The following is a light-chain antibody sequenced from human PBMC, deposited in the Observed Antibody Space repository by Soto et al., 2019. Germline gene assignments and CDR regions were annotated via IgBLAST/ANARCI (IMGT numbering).Light chain of an antibody. V-gene: IGKV1-39*01. Sequence: DIQMTQSPSSLSASVGDRVTITCLASQSISPYLNWYQEKPGRAPNLLIYSASILESGVPSRFSGSGSGTDFTLTISSLQPEDFATYYCQQLFDSPITFGQGTRLEI. CDR3: QQLFDSPIT. CDR2: SAS. CDR1: QSISPY. J-gene: IGKJ5*01.